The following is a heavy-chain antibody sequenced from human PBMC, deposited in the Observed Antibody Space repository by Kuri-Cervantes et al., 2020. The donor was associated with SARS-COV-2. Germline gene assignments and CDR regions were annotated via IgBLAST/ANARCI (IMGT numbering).Heavy chain of an antibody. V-gene: IGHV3-11*06. CDR1: GFTFSDYY. J-gene: IGHJ6*02. Sequence: GGSLRLSCAASGFTFSDYYMSWIRQAPGKGLEWVSYISSSSSYTNYADSVKGRFTISRDNAKNTLYLQMNSLRAEDTAVYYCAKDLGVPAAIEMFYYYYGMDVWGQGTTVTVSS. D-gene: IGHD2-2*01. CDR3: AKDLGVPAAIEMFYYYYGMDV. CDR2: ISSSSSYT.